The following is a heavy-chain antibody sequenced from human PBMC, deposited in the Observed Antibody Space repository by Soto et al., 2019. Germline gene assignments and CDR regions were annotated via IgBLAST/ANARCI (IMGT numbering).Heavy chain of an antibody. D-gene: IGHD1-26*01. Sequence: QVQLQESGPGLVKPSGTLSLTCAVSGGSMRSNNRWSWVRQHPGKGLEWIGEIFHSGSTNYNPSLKTRVTISVDKSKNQFTLKLSSVTAADTAVYYCARVYSGSYSDYWGQGTLVTVSS. CDR2: IFHSGST. J-gene: IGHJ4*02. V-gene: IGHV4-4*02. CDR3: ARVYSGSYSDY. CDR1: GGSMRSNNR.